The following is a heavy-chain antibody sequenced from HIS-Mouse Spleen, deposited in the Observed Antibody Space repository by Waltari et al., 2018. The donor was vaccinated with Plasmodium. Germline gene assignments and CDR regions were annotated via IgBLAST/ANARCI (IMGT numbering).Heavy chain of an antibody. J-gene: IGHJ4*02. CDR1: GGSFSGYY. CDR2: IIHSGST. CDR3: ARLVVVASKDSY. V-gene: IGHV4-34*12. Sequence: QVQLQQWGAGLLRPSETLSLTCAVYGGSFSGYYWRWLRQPPGKGLEWIGEIIHSGSTNYNPSLKSRVTRSVDTSKNQFSLKLSSVTAADTAVYYCARLVVVASKDSYWGQGTLVTVSS. D-gene: IGHD2-15*01.